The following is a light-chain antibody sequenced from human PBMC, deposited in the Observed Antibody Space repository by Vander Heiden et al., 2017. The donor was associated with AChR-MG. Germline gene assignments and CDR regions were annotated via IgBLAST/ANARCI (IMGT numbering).Light chain of an antibody. CDR3: QQYDNVPYT. J-gene: IGKJ2*01. Sequence: DIQMTQSPSSLSASVGDRVTITCQASQDISNYLNWYQHKPGKAPKLLIYDASNLETGVPSRFSGSGSGTDFTFTISSLQPEDIATYYCQQYDNVPYTFGPGTKLEIK. V-gene: IGKV1-33*01. CDR2: DAS. CDR1: QDISNY.